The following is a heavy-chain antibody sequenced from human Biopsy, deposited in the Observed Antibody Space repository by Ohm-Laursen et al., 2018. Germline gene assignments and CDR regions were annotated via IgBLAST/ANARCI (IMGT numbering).Heavy chain of an antibody. Sequence: ASVKVSCNASGYSFTSYGISWVRQAPGEGLEWMGRISGYNGNTNYAQKFQGRVTMTADTSTSTVYMEVGGLRSDDTAVYYCARVTLPLYLDYWGQGTRVSVSS. D-gene: IGHD5/OR15-5a*01. CDR2: ISGYNGNT. J-gene: IGHJ4*02. CDR3: ARVTLPLYLDY. V-gene: IGHV1-18*01. CDR1: GYSFTSYG.